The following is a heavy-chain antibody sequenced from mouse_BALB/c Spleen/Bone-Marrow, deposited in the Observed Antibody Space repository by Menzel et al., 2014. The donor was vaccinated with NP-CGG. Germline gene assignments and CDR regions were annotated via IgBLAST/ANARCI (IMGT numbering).Heavy chain of an antibody. CDR3: ARHGNLRNYYAMDY. CDR1: GYSFTSYY. Sequence: VKLVESGPELVKPGASVKISCKASGYSFTSYYIHWVKQRPGQGLEWIGWIFPGSGNTKYNEKFKGKATLTADTSSSTAYMQLSSLTSEDSAVYFCARHGNLRNYYAMDYWGQGTSVTVPS. D-gene: IGHD2-1*01. CDR2: IFPGSGNT. J-gene: IGHJ4*01. V-gene: IGHV1-66*01.